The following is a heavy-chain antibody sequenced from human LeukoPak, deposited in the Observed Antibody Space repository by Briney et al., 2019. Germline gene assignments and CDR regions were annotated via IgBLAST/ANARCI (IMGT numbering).Heavy chain of an antibody. J-gene: IGHJ6*01. CDR1: GFTFRSYS. V-gene: IGHV3-21*01. Sequence: GGSLRLSCTASGFTFRSYSMNWVRQAPGKGLEWISSISGGSSYIFYADSVKGRFTISRDNAKNSLYLQMNSLRDEDTAVYYCARPLVANYYYYYGMHVWGQETTVTVSS. CDR3: ARPLVANYYYYYGMHV. CDR2: ISGGSSYI. D-gene: IGHD2-8*02.